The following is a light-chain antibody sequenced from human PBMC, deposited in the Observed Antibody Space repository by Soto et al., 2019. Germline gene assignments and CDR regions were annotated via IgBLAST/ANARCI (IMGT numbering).Light chain of an antibody. J-gene: IGKJ5*01. V-gene: IGKV3-11*01. CDR3: QLSQQRSSWPPIA. Sequence: DIVLTQSPSTLSFSPWNRFTLSCRANDGISRSLAWYQQRPGQPPRILIYDASFRATGIPERFSGSGSGTDFTLSISSLEPEDFAVYYCQLSQQRSSWPPIAFGQGTRLEIK. CDR1: DGISRS. CDR2: DAS.